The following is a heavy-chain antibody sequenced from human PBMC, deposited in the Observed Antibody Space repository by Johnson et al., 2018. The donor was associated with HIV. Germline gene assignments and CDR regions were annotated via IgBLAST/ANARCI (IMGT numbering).Heavy chain of an antibody. CDR2: ISNDGSNK. CDR3: ARGDRLERAIFDI. Sequence: QVQLVESGGGVVQPGRSLRVSCAASGFTFSTYAMHWVRQAPGKGLEWVAVISNDGSNKYYAQSVTGRFTISRDNSKNTLFLQMNSLGVEDTAVYYCARGDRLERAIFDIWGQGTMVTVSS. V-gene: IGHV3-30*04. D-gene: IGHD1-1*01. J-gene: IGHJ3*02. CDR1: GFTFSTYA.